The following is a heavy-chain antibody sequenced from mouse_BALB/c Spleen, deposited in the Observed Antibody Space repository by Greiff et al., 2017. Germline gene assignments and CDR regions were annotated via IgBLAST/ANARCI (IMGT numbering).Heavy chain of an antibody. D-gene: IGHD2-4*01. CDR3: ATTMITTGAIDY. V-gene: IGHV1S34*01. Sequence: LVKTGASVKISCKASGYSFTGYYMHWVKQSHGKSLEWIGYISRYNGATNYNQKFKGKATFTVDTSSSTAYMQFNSLTSEDSAVYYCATTMITTGAIDYWGQGTSVTVSA. CDR1: GYSFTGYY. CDR2: ISRYNGAT. J-gene: IGHJ4*01.